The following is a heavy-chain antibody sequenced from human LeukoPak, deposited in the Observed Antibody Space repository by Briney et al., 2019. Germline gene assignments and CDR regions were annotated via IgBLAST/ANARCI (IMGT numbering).Heavy chain of an antibody. CDR1: RFTFGHNW. CDR2: IKQDGSEK. D-gene: IGHD3/OR15-3a*01. V-gene: IGHV3-7*03. J-gene: IGHJ4*02. Sequence: GGSLRLSCAPSRFTFGHNWMNWVRQVPGQGLEWVANIKQDGSEKFYVASVKGRFTISRDNGKSSLYLQMNSLRAEDTALYYCATSYDMGWLIGYWGQGTLVTVSS. CDR3: ATSYDMGWLIGY.